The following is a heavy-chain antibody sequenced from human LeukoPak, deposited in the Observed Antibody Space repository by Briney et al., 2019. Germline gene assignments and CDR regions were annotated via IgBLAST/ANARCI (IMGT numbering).Heavy chain of an antibody. CDR2: ISSSSSYI. D-gene: IGHD3-10*01. CDR3: ARDPMVRGVIRYFDY. Sequence: GGSLRLSCAASGFTFSSYSMNGVRQAPGKGLEWVSSISSSSSYIYYADSVKGRFTISRDNAKNSLYLQMNSLRAEDTAVYYCARDPMVRGVIRYFDYWGQGTLVTVSS. CDR1: GFTFSSYS. J-gene: IGHJ4*02. V-gene: IGHV3-21*01.